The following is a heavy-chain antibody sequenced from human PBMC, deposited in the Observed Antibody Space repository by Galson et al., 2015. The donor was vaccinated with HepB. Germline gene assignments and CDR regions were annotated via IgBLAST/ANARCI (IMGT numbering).Heavy chain of an antibody. Sequence: SLRLSCAASGFTFSSYSMNWVRQAPGKGLEWVSYISSSSSTIYYADSVKGRFTISRDNAKNSLYLQMNSLRDEDTAVYYCARGDEYSSSWYFGYYFDYWGQGTLVTVSS. V-gene: IGHV3-48*02. CDR1: GFTFSSYS. J-gene: IGHJ4*02. CDR3: ARGDEYSSSWYFGYYFDY. CDR2: ISSSSSTI. D-gene: IGHD6-13*01.